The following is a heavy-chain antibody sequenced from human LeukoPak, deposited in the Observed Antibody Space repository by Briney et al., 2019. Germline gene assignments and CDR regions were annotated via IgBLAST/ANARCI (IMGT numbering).Heavy chain of an antibody. D-gene: IGHD6-19*01. CDR3: ASQPPGYDSGWPFFVY. Sequence: PGGSLRLSCAASGFTVSSNHMSWVRQTPGKGLEWVSVIHSPGNTYYADSVKGRFSISRDNPKNTLYLQMNSLTAEDTAIYYCASQPPGYDSGWPFFVYWGQGSLVTVSS. CDR1: GFTVSSNH. CDR2: IHSPGNT. J-gene: IGHJ4*02. V-gene: IGHV3-53*01.